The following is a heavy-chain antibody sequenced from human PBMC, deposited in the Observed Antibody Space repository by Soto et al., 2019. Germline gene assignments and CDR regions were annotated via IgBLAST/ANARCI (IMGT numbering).Heavy chain of an antibody. D-gene: IGHD2-2*01. CDR3: ARLERSSTRCYDY. J-gene: IGHJ4*02. V-gene: IGHV3-11*06. CDR1: GFTFSDYY. CDR2: ISSSSSYT. Sequence: GGSLRLSCAASGFTFSDYYMCWVRQAPGKGLECVSYISSSSSYTNYADSVKGRFTISRDNAKNSLYLQMNSLRAEDTAVYYCARLERSSTRCYDYWGQGTLVTVSS.